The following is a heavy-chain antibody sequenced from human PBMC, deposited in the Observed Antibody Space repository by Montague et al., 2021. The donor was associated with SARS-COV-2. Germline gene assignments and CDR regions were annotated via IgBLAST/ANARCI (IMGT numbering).Heavy chain of an antibody. J-gene: IGHJ6*02. V-gene: IGHV3-20*04. CDR3: ARYYGGSFYGLDV. D-gene: IGHD3-3*01. CDR1: GFTFDDSG. Sequence: SLRLSCAASGFTFDDSGVTWVRQAPGKGLEWVCDINWSADKTTYADSVKGRFTISRDNAKNSLFLQMNSLRAEDTALYYCARYYGGSFYGLDVWGQGTTVIVSS. CDR2: INWSADKT.